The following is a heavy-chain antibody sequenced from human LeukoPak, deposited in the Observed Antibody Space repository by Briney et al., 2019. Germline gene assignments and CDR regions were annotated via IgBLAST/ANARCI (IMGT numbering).Heavy chain of an antibody. V-gene: IGHV3-23*01. CDR1: GFTFSSYA. D-gene: IGHD2-2*02. CDR3: AKGGLGYCSSPSCYTDNHYYYYGMDV. J-gene: IGHJ6*02. Sequence: GGSLRLSCAASGFTFSSYAMSWVRQAPGKGLEWVSAISGSGGSTYYADSVKGRFTISRDNSKNTLYLQMNSLRAEDTAVYYCAKGGLGYCSSPSCYTDNHYYYYGMDVWGQGTTVTVSS. CDR2: ISGSGGST.